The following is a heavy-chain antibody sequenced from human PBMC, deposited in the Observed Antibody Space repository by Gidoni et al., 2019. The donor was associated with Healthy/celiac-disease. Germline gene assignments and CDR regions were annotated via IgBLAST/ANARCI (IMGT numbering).Heavy chain of an antibody. V-gene: IGHV4-34*01. D-gene: IGHD2-21*02. J-gene: IGHJ4*02. CDR2: IKHSGST. CDR3: ARDRGGNSNSPAFDY. CDR1: GGSFSGYY. Sequence: QVQLQQWGAGLFKPSETLSLTCPVYGGSFSGYYWSWIRQPPGKGLEWIGEIKHSGSTNYNPSLKSRVTISVDTSKNQFSLKLSSVTAADTAVYYCARDRGGNSNSPAFDYWGQGTLVTVSS.